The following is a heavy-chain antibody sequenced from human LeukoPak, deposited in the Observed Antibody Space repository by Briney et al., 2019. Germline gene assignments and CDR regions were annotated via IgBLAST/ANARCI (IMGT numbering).Heavy chain of an antibody. Sequence: GRSLRLSCAASGFTFYDYAMHWVRQAPGKGLEWVSGISWNSGSIGYADSVKGRFTISRDNAKNSLYLQMNSLGAEDTALYYCAKGSRGYSSSWYDYWGQGTLVTVSS. V-gene: IGHV3-9*01. J-gene: IGHJ4*02. CDR3: AKGSRGYSSSWYDY. CDR2: ISWNSGSI. D-gene: IGHD6-13*01. CDR1: GFTFYDYA.